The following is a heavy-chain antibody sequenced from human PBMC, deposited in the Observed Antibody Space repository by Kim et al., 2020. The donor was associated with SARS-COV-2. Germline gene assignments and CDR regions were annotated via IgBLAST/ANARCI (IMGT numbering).Heavy chain of an antibody. Sequence: SETLSLTCTVSGGSISSSSYYWGWIRQPPGKGLEWIGSIYYSGSTYYNPSLKSRVTISVDTSKNQFSLKLSSVTAADTAVYYCARPSYMIDSSGWYRYWYFDLWGRGTLVTVSS. J-gene: IGHJ2*01. CDR1: GGSISSSSYY. CDR3: ARPSYMIDSSGWYRYWYFDL. CDR2: IYYSGST. D-gene: IGHD6-19*01. V-gene: IGHV4-39*01.